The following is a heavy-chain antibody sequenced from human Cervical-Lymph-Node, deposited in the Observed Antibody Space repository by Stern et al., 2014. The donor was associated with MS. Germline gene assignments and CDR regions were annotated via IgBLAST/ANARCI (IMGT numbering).Heavy chain of an antibody. J-gene: IGHJ3*02. CDR2: NYPDDSDT. V-gene: IGHV5-51*01. D-gene: IGHD2-21*01. CDR3: ARLIAPGGDAFDI. Sequence: VQLGQSGGEVKKPGESLKISCQGSGYRFSSYWIGWVRPMPGRGLEWMGINYPDDSDTRYSPSLRGQVPLSADKALRTAYLQWSRLKASDTAMYYCARLIAPGGDAFDIWGQGTLVTVSS. CDR1: GYRFSSYW.